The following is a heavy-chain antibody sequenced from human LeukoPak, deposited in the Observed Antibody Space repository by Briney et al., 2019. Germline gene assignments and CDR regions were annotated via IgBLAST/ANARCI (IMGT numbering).Heavy chain of an antibody. CDR3: ATDLVGAWELLSFDY. CDR2: FDPEDGET. V-gene: IGHV1-24*01. CDR1: GYTLTELS. J-gene: IGHJ4*02. Sequence: ASVKVSCKVSGYTLTELSMHWVRQAPGKGLEWMGGFDPEDGETIYAQKFQGRVTMTEDTSTETAYMELSSMRSEDTDVYYCATDLVGAWELLSFDYWGQGTLVSVSS. D-gene: IGHD1-26*01.